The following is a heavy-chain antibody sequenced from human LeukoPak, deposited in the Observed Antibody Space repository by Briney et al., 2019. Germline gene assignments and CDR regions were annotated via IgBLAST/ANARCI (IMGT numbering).Heavy chain of an antibody. J-gene: IGHJ4*02. D-gene: IGHD3-22*01. Sequence: KPSETLSLTCTVSGGSISSYYWSWIRQPPGKGLEWIGYIYYSGSTNYNPSLKSRVTISVDTSKNHFSLKLTSVTAADTAVYYCARMYDRSGYYYPFDYWGQGTLVTVSS. CDR2: IYYSGST. CDR1: GGSISSYY. V-gene: IGHV4-59*08. CDR3: ARMYDRSGYYYPFDY.